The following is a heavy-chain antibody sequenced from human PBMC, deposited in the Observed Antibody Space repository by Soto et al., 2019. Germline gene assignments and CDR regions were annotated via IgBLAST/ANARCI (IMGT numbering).Heavy chain of an antibody. CDR1: NGSISSRSSY. D-gene: IGHD4-17*01. V-gene: IGHV4-39*01. CDR2: IYYIGNT. J-gene: IGHJ4*02. CDR3: GGQDYGAKEYYFEN. Sequence: QLQLQESGSGLVKPSETLSLTCTVSNGSISSRSSYWGWIRQTPGKGLEWIGSIYYIGNTYYNPSLKSRVTISIDTSKTQFSLKLNSVTAAETAVYFCGGQDYGAKEYYFENWGQGTLVTVSS.